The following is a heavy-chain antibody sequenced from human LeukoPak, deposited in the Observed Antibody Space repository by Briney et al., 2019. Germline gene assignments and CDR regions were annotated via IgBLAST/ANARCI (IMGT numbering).Heavy chain of an antibody. Sequence: GGSLRLSCAASGFTSSDYYMSWIRQAPGKGLEWVSYISSSSSYTNYADSVKGRFTISRDNAKNSLYLQMNSLRAEDTAVYYCASSPGGDGYNDYWGQGTLVTVSS. CDR3: ASSPGGDGYNDY. CDR1: GFTSSDYY. CDR2: ISSSSSYT. J-gene: IGHJ4*02. D-gene: IGHD5-24*01. V-gene: IGHV3-11*03.